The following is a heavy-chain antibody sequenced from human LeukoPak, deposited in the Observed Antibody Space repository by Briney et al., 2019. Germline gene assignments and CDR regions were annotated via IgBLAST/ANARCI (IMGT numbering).Heavy chain of an antibody. CDR2: ISYDGSNK. CDR3: ARETGENDY. CDR1: GFTFSSYA. V-gene: IGHV3-30-3*01. D-gene: IGHD7-27*01. J-gene: IGHJ4*02. Sequence: PGRSLRLSCAASGFTFSSYAMHWVRQAPGKGLEWVAVISYDGSNKYYADSVKGRFTISRDNAKNSLYLQMNSLRAEDTAVYYCARETGENDYWGQGTLVTVSS.